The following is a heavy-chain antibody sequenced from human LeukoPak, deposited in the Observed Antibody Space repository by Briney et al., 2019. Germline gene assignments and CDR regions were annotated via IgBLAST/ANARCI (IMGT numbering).Heavy chain of an antibody. V-gene: IGHV3-74*01. CDR2: IKNDGRIT. CDR3: AKSDWFDP. J-gene: IGHJ5*02. Sequence: GESLRLSCVASGFTFSNYWMHWVRQAPGKGLVWVSRIKNDGRITSYAESVKGRFTISRDNAKNTLYLQMNILRAEDTAVYYCAKSDWFDPWGQGTLVTLSS. CDR1: GFTFSNYW.